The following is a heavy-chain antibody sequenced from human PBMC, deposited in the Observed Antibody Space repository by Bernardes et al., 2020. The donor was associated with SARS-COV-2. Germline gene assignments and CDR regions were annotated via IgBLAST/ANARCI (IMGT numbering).Heavy chain of an antibody. V-gene: IGHV4-59*01. J-gene: IGHJ4*02. CDR1: GGSISNYY. D-gene: IGHD6-13*01. Sequence: SEPLYLTCTVSGGSISNYYWSWVRQSPGKGLEWIAYIYYTGSTTYNPSLKSRVTMSVDTSKNQISLKVRSVTAADTAVYYCARDSHYSLDYWGQGTLVTVSS. CDR3: ARDSHYSLDY. CDR2: IYYTGST.